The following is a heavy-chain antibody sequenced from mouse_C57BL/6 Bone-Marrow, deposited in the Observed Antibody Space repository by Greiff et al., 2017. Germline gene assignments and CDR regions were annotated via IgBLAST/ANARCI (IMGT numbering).Heavy chain of an antibody. J-gene: IGHJ3*01. V-gene: IGHV1-64*01. CDR3: ARARTRGWFAY. Sequence: QVQLQQPGAELVKPGASVKLSCKASGYTFTSYWMHWVKQRPGQGLEWIGMIHPNSGSTNYNEKFKSKATLTVDKSSSTAYRQLSSLTSEDSAVFYCARARTRGWFAYWGQGTLVTVSA. CDR2: IHPNSGST. CDR1: GYTFTSYW.